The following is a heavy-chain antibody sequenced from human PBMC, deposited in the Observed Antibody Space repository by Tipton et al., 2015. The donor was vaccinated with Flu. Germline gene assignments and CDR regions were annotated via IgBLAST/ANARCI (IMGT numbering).Heavy chain of an antibody. CDR3: ATPSTWIGSQIDP. CDR2: KNKDGRGK. Sequence: SLRLSCAMSGFSFSTYWMNWVRQIPGKGLEGVATKNKDGRGKNYVDSVKGRFTISRDNATNSLYLQMNSLRAKDTAIYYCATPSTWIGSQIDPWVQGILVIVSS. D-gene: IGHD3-10*01. J-gene: IGHJ5*02. V-gene: IGHV3-7*01. CDR1: GFSFSTYW.